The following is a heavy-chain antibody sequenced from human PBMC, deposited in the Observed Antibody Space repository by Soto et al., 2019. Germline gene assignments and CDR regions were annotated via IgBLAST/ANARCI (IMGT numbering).Heavy chain of an antibody. CDR1: GFTFSSYA. J-gene: IGHJ4*02. V-gene: IGHV3-23*01. CDR2: ISGSGGST. CDR3: AKVPAPDESSGRDDY. D-gene: IGHD6-19*01. Sequence: GGSLRLSCAASGFTFSSYAMSWVRQAPGKGLEWVSAISGSGGSTYYADSVKGRFTISRDNSKNTLYLQMNSLRAEDTAVYYCAKVPAPDESSGRDDYWGQGTLVTVSS.